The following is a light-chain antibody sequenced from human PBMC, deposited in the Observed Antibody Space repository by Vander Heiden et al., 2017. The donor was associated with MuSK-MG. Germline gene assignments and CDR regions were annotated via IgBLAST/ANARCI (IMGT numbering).Light chain of an antibody. Sequence: QSALPQPASVSGSPGPSITISCTGTSSDVGSYNLVSWYQQYPGKAPKLIIYEVFKRPSGVSNRFSGSKSDNTASLTIAGLQAEDEADYYCCSSAARLHVFGTATKVTVL. CDR1: SSDVGSYNL. CDR2: EVF. J-gene: IGLJ1*01. CDR3: CSSAARLHV. V-gene: IGLV2-23*02.